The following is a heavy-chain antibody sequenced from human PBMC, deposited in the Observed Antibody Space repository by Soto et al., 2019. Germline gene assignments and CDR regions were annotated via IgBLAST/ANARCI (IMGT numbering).Heavy chain of an antibody. V-gene: IGHV4-4*07. CDR3: ARAEERITIFGVVIRFDP. CDR1: GGSISSYY. J-gene: IGHJ5*02. Sequence: LSLTCTVSGGSISSYYWSWIRQPAGKGLEWIGRIYTSGSTNYNPPLKSRVTMSVDTSKNQFSLKLSSVTAADTAVYYCARAEERITIFGVVIRFDPWGQGTLVTVSS. CDR2: IYTSGST. D-gene: IGHD3-3*01.